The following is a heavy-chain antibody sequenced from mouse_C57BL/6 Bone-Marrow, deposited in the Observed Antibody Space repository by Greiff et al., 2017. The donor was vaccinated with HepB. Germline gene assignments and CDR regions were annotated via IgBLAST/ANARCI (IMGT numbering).Heavy chain of an antibody. CDR2: IDPANGNT. CDR1: GFNIKNTY. J-gene: IGHJ4*01. D-gene: IGHD1-1*01. V-gene: IGHV14-3*01. Sequence: EVQLVESVAELVRPGASVKLSCTASGFNIKNTYMHWVKQRPEQGLEWIGRIDPANGNTKYAPKFQGKATITADTSSNTAYLQLSSLTSEDTAIYYCASLDSSIATVVEAAMDYWGQGTSVTVSS. CDR3: ASLDSSIATVVEAAMDY.